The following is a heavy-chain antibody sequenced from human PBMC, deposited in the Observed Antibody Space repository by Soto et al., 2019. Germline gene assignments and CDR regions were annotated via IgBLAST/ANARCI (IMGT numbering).Heavy chain of an antibody. CDR2: IYPGDSDT. Sequence: GESLKISCKGSGYSFTSYWIGWVRQMPGKGLEWMGIIYPGDSDTRYSPSFQGQVTISADKSISTAYLQWSSLKASDTAMYYCARQGTFIAAAGAYYYYMDVWGKGTTVTVSS. J-gene: IGHJ6*03. CDR3: ARQGTFIAAAGAYYYYMDV. CDR1: GYSFTSYW. V-gene: IGHV5-51*01. D-gene: IGHD6-13*01.